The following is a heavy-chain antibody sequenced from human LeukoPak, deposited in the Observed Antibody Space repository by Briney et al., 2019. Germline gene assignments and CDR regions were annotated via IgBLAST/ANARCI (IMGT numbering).Heavy chain of an antibody. CDR1: GGSISSYY. Sequence: PSETLSLTCTVSGGSISSYYWSWIRQPAGKGLEWIGRIYTSGSTNYNPSLKSRVTMSVDTSKNQFSLKLSSVTAADTAVYYCARDRYHYDSSGYYHLDYWGQGTLVTVSS. CDR2: IYTSGST. V-gene: IGHV4-4*07. D-gene: IGHD3-22*01. J-gene: IGHJ4*02. CDR3: ARDRYHYDSSGYYHLDY.